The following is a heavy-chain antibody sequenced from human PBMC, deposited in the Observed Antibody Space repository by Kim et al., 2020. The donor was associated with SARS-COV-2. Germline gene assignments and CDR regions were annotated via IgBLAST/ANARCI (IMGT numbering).Heavy chain of an antibody. CDR3: AKDLFTTYYYYYGMDV. D-gene: IGHD3-22*01. Sequence: SVKCRFTNSRDNSKTTLYLPMNSLRAEDTAVYYCAKDLFTTYYYYYGMDVWGQGTTVTVSS. V-gene: IGHV3-30*02. J-gene: IGHJ6*02.